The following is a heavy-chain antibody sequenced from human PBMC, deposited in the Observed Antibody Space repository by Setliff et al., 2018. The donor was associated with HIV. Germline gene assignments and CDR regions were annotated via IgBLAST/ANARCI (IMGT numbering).Heavy chain of an antibody. CDR1: GYAISSGYY. D-gene: IGHD6-19*01. J-gene: IGHJ6*02. V-gene: IGHV4-38-2*01. CDR2: IYARGST. Sequence: SETLSLTCAVSGYAISSGYYWGWIRRPPGKGLEWIGSIYARGSTYYNPSLKSRVTISVDTSKNQFSLKLSSVTAADTAVYYCARGAIAVAGISYYYYGMDVWGQGTTVTVSS. CDR3: ARGAIAVAGISYYYYGMDV.